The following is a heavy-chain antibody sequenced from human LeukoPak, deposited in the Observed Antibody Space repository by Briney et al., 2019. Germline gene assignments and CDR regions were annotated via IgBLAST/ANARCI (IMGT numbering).Heavy chain of an antibody. D-gene: IGHD2-15*01. Sequence: GGSLRLSCTASGFTFSSYAMSWVRQAPGKGLEWVSGIGGSGDITYYADSVKGRFTISRDNSKNTLYLQMNSLGAEDTAVYYCAKEVLSGGWPLHYWGQGTLVTVSS. V-gene: IGHV3-23*01. CDR1: GFTFSSYA. CDR2: IGGSGDIT. CDR3: AKEVLSGGWPLHY. J-gene: IGHJ4*02.